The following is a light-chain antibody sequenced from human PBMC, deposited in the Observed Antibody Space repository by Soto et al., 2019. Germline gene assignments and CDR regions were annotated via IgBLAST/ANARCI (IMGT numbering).Light chain of an antibody. Sequence: QSALNRPRSLSGSPGQSVPISCTVTSSDVGGYNYVSWYQQNPGKAPKLMIHDVTKRPSGVPDRFSGSKSGNTASLTISGLQAEDEADYYCCSYAGNYTYVFGTGTKVTVL. CDR1: SSDVGGYNY. CDR2: DVT. V-gene: IGLV2-11*01. CDR3: CSYAGNYTYV. J-gene: IGLJ1*01.